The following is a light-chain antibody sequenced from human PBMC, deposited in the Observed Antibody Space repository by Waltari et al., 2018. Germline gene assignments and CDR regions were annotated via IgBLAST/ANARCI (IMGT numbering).Light chain of an antibody. J-gene: IGLJ2*01. V-gene: IGLV2-8*01. Sequence: QSALTQPPSASGSPGHSVTISCTGTSNDVGAFDYVSWYQQHPGKAPKVVISEVTKRPSGVPDRFSGSRSGKTAFLAVSGLQPEDEANYYCSSYAGTNNFVVFGGGTKLTVL. CDR3: SSYAGTNNFVV. CDR1: SNDVGAFDY. CDR2: EVT.